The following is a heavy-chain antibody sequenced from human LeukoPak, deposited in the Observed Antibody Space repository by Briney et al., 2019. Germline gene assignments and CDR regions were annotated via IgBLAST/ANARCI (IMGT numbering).Heavy chain of an antibody. Sequence: ASVKVSCKASGYTFTVYYMHWVRQAPGQGLEWMGRINPNSGGTNYARKFQGRVTMTRDTSISTAYMELSRLRSDDTAVYYCARDPESLLWFGELLSIYYYNMDVWGQGTTVTVSS. D-gene: IGHD3-10*01. V-gene: IGHV1-2*06. J-gene: IGHJ6*02. CDR1: GYTFTVYY. CDR3: ARDPESLLWFGELLSIYYYNMDV. CDR2: INPNSGGT.